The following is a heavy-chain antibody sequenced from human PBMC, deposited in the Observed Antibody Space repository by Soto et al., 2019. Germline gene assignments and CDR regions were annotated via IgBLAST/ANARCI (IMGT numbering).Heavy chain of an antibody. CDR2: IKQCGST. CDR1: GGAFRGFY. CDR3: ARNLPYDFWSGYYFGQRQTPYYYYGMDV. V-gene: IGHV4-34*01. Sequence: SGTLSPTCAVYGGAFRGFYWGWVRQPPGKGLEWIGEIKQCGSTNYNPSLKSRVTISVDTSKNQFSLKLSSVTAADTAVYYCARNLPYDFWSGYYFGQRQTPYYYYGMDVWGQGTTVTVS. J-gene: IGHJ6*02. D-gene: IGHD3-3*01.